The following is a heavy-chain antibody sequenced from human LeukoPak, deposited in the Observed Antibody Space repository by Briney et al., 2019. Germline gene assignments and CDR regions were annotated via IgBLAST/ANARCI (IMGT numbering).Heavy chain of an antibody. J-gene: IGHJ5*02. V-gene: IGHV4-30-4*01. D-gene: IGHD3-10*01. CDR2: IYYSGST. CDR1: GGSISSGDYY. CDR3: ARGGLITMVRGVVVTGGGFDP. Sequence: SETLSLTCTVSGGSISSGDYYWSWIRQPPGKGLEWIGYIYYSGSTYYNPSLKSRVTISVDTSKNQFPLKLSSVTAADTAVYYCARGGLITMVRGVVVTGGGFDPWGQGTLVTVSS.